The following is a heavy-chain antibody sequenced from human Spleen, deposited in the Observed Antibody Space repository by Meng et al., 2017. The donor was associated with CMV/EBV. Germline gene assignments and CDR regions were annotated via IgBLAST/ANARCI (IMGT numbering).Heavy chain of an antibody. V-gene: IGHV4-39*07. CDR3: ARGYCSSTSCYTSPYYYYGMDV. CDR1: GGSISRSNYY. CDR2: IYYSGTT. J-gene: IGHJ6*02. Sequence: SETLSLTRTVSGGSISRSNYYWGWIRQPPGRGLEWIGSIYYSGTTYYNPSLKSRVTMSVDTSKNQFSLKLSSVTAADTAVYYCARGYCSSTSCYTSPYYYYGMDVWGQGTTVTVSS. D-gene: IGHD2-2*02.